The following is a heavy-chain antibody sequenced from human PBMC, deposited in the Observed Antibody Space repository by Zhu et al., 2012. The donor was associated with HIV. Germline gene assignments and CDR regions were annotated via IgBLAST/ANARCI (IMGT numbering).Heavy chain of an antibody. CDR1: GGSISSSSYY. CDR2: IYYSGST. J-gene: IGHJ4*02. D-gene: IGHD6-13*01. V-gene: IGHV4-39*01. CDR3: ARHLMPAGVWYFDY. Sequence: QVQLQESGPGLVKPSETLSLTCTVSGGSISSSSYYWGWIRQPPGKGLEWIGSIYYSGSTYYNPSLKSRVTISVDTSKNQFFLKLSSVTAADTAVYYCARHLMPAGVWYFDYWGQGNPGSTVSS.